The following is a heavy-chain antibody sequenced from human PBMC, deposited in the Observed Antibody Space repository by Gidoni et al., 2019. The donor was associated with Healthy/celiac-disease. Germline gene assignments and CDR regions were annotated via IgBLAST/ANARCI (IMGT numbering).Heavy chain of an antibody. CDR1: GFTFSSYA. D-gene: IGHD3-16*01. CDR3: ARDPTPYAHFDY. Sequence: QVQLVESGGGVVQPGRSLRLSCAASGFTFSSYAMHWVRQAPGKGLEWVAVISYDGSNKYYADSVKGRFTISRDNSKNTLYLQMNSLRAEDTAVYYCARDPTPYAHFDYWGQGTLVTVSS. J-gene: IGHJ4*02. CDR2: ISYDGSNK. V-gene: IGHV3-30-3*01.